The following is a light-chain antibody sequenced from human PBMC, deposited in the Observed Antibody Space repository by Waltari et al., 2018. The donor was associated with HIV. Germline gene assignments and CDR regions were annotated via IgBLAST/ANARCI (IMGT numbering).Light chain of an antibody. CDR2: EVS. J-gene: IGLJ2*01. CDR3: SSYAGSNNLV. Sequence: QSALTQPPSASGSPGQSVTISCTGTSSDVGGYNYFSWYQQHPGKTPKRMIYEVSKGPSGVPDRFSGPKSGNPASLTVSGLQAEDEADYYCSSYAGSNNLVFGGGTKLTVL. CDR1: SSDVGGYNY. V-gene: IGLV2-8*01.